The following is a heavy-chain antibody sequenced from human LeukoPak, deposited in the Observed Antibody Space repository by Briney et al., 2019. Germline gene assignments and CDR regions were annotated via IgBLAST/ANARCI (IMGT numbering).Heavy chain of an antibody. Sequence: PGGSLRLSCAASGFTFSSYGMHWVRQAPGKGLEWVAAISYDGNNENYADSVKGRFTISRDNSKNTLYLQMNSLGPEDTALYYCAKDRALILFPTYFDSWGQGTLVTVSS. D-gene: IGHD2/OR15-2a*01. CDR3: AKDRALILFPTYFDS. V-gene: IGHV3-30*18. CDR2: ISYDGNNE. J-gene: IGHJ4*02. CDR1: GFTFSSYG.